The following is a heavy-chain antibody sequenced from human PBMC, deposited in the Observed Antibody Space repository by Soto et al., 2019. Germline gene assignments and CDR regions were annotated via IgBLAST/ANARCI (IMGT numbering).Heavy chain of an antibody. CDR1: GGSISSGGYY. CDR2: IYYSGST. V-gene: IGHV4-31*03. CDR3: ARAYGVWAFDF. D-gene: IGHD2-8*01. Sequence: QVQLQESGPGLVKPSQTLSLTCTVSGGSISSGGYYWSWIRQHPGKGLEWIGYIYYSGSTYYNPSLKTRXTXSXXTSKNQFSLKLSSVTAADTAVYSCARAYGVWAFDFWGQGTMVTVSS. J-gene: IGHJ3*01.